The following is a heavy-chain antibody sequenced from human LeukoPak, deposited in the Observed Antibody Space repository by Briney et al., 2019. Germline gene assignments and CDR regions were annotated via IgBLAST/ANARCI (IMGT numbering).Heavy chain of an antibody. D-gene: IGHD3-22*01. CDR2: IYYSGST. CDR1: GGSISSYY. J-gene: IGHJ4*02. CDR3: ARSSDYYDSSGYFSY. Sequence: SETLSLTCTVSGGSISSYYWSWIRQPPGRGLEWIGYIYYSGSTYYNPSLRGRVTISVDTSKNQFSLKLRSVTAADTAVYYCARSSDYYDSSGYFSYWGQGTQVTVSS. V-gene: IGHV4-59*12.